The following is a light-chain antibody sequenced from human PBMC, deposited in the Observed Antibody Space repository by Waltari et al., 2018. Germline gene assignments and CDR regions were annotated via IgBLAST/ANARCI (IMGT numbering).Light chain of an antibody. CDR1: QSSSRY. V-gene: IGKV3-20*01. Sequence: IKLTQSPGTLSLSTGVRATLSCRASQSSSRYLAWYQQKPGQAPRLLIYGASTRATGIPDRFSGSGSGTDFSLTISGLEPEDSAVYYCQHHFRLPATFGQGTKVEIK. CDR3: QHHFRLPAT. J-gene: IGKJ1*01. CDR2: GAS.